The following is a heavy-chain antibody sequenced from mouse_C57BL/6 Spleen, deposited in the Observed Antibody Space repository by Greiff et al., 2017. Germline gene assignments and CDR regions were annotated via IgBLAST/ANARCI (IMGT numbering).Heavy chain of an antibody. CDR1: GFSLTSYG. CDR3: ARWGLGDAMDY. Sequence: QVQLKESGPGLVQPSQSLSITCTVSGFSLTSYGVHWVRQSPGKGLEWLGVIWSGGSTDYNAAFISRLSISKDNSKSQVFFKRNSLQADDTAIYYCARWGLGDAMDYWGQGTSVTVSS. V-gene: IGHV2-2*01. D-gene: IGHD4-1*01. J-gene: IGHJ4*01. CDR2: IWSGGST.